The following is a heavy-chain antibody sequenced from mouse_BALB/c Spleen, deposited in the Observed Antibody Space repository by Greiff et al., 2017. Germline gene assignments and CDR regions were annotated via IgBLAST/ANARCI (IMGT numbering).Heavy chain of an antibody. CDR3: ARQRILRYYFDY. CDR2: ISSGGSYT. V-gene: IGHV5-6*02. D-gene: IGHD1-1*01. CDR1: GFTFSSYG. Sequence: DVKLVESGGDLVKPGGSLKLSCAASGFTFSSYGMSWVRQTPDKRLEWVATISSGGSYTYYPDSVKGRFTISRDNAKNTLYLQMSSLKSEDTAMYYCARQRILRYYFDYWGQGTTLTVSS. J-gene: IGHJ2*01.